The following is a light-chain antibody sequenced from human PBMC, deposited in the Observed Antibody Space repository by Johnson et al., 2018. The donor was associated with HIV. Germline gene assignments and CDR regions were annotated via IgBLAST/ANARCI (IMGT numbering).Light chain of an antibody. CDR3: GTWDSSLGV. CDR1: SSNIGSNS. Sequence: QSVLTQPPSVSAATGQKVTISCSGRSSNIGSNSVSWYQQLPGTAPKLLIYENNKRPSGIPDRFSGSKSGTSATLGITGRQTGDEADYYCGTWDSSLGVFGTGTKVTVL. J-gene: IGLJ1*01. CDR2: ENN. V-gene: IGLV1-51*02.